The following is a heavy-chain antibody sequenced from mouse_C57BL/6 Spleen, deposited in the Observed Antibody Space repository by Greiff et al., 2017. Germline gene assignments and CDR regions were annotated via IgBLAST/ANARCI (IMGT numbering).Heavy chain of an antibody. V-gene: IGHV1-64*01. J-gene: IGHJ1*03. CDR2: LHPNSGST. Sequence: QVQLKQPGAELVKPGASVKLSCKASGYTFTSYWMHWVKQRPGQGLEWIGMLHPNSGSTNYNEKFKSKATLTVDKSSSTAYMQLSSLTSEDSAVYYCARPYYYGSSYDWYCEVWGTGTTVTVSS. CDR3: ARPYYYGSSYDWYCEV. D-gene: IGHD1-1*01. CDR1: GYTFTSYW.